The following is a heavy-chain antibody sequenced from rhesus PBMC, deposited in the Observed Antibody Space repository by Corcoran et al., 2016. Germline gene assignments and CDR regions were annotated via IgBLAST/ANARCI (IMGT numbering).Heavy chain of an antibody. Sequence: QVHLQESGPGLVKPSVTLSITCAASGVPISRCWCSWMRQSPAKGLEWFGEISGQRNSTNYNPSLKGRITLSKDASKNQFSLKLNSVTAADTAVYYCARAREGSWNAFDLWGQGLRVTVSS. CDR3: ARAREGSWNAFDL. CDR1: GVPISRCW. V-gene: IGHV4-80*01. J-gene: IGHJ3*01. CDR2: ISGQRNST. D-gene: IGHD6-25*01.